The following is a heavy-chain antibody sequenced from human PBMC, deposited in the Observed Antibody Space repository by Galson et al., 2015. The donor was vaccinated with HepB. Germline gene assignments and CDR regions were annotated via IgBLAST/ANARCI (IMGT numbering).Heavy chain of an antibody. J-gene: IGHJ4*02. CDR1: GYSFTSYW. V-gene: IGHV5-10-1*01. Sequence: QSGAEVKKPGESLRISCKGSGYSFTSYWISWVRQMPGKGLEWMGRIDPSDSYTNYSPSFQGHVTISADKSISTAYLQWNSLKASDTAMYYCARHLVSGAPETRFDYWGQGTLVTVSS. CDR2: IDPSDSYT. D-gene: IGHD5/OR15-5a*01. CDR3: ARHLVSGAPETRFDY.